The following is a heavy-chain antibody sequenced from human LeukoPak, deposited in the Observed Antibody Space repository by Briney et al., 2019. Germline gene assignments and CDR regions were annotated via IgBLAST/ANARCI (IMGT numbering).Heavy chain of an antibody. V-gene: IGHV4-34*01. J-gene: IGHJ4*02. D-gene: IGHD5-18*01. CDR1: GVSFSGYY. CDR2: INHSGST. CDR3: ARGLRGYSYGSRDY. Sequence: SETLSLTCAVYGVSFSGYYWSWIRQPPGKGLEWLGEINHSGSTNYNPSLKSRVTISVDTSKNQFSLKLSSVTAADTAVYYCARGLRGYSYGSRDYWGQGTLVTVPS.